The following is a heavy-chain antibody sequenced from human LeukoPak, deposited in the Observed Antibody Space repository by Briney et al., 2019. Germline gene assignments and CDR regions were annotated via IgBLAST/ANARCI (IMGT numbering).Heavy chain of an antibody. CDR1: GGSVSSGSYY. D-gene: IGHD2-2*01. Sequence: SETLSLTCTVSGGSVSSGSYYWSWIRQPPGKGLEWIGYIYYSGSTNYNPSLKSRVTISVDTSKNQFSLKLSSVTAADTAVYYCARLGYCSSTSCFWFDPWGQGTLVTVSS. J-gene: IGHJ5*02. CDR3: ARLGYCSSTSCFWFDP. CDR2: IYYSGST. V-gene: IGHV4-61*01.